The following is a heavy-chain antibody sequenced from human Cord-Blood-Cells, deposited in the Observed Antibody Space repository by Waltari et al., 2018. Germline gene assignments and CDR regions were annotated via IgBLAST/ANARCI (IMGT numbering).Heavy chain of an antibody. CDR3: ARHSPELGYYYGMDV. Sequence: QVQLVQSGAEVKKPGASVQVSCKASGYTLTGYYMHWVRQAPGQGLEWMGWINPNSGGTNYAQKFQGWVTMTRDTSISTAYMELSRLRSDDTAVYYCARHSPELGYYYGMDVWGQGTTVTVSS. J-gene: IGHJ6*02. V-gene: IGHV1-2*04. D-gene: IGHD7-27*01. CDR2: INPNSGGT. CDR1: GYTLTGYY.